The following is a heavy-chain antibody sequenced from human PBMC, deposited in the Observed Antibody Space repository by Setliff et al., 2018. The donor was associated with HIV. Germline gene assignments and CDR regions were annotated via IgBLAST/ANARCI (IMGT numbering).Heavy chain of an antibody. D-gene: IGHD2-8*01. CDR2: IYHSGST. CDR1: GYSISSGFY. J-gene: IGHJ5*02. CDR3: ARDAPTVYANGWFDP. V-gene: IGHV4-38-2*02. Sequence: PSETMSLTCAVSGYSISSGFYWGWIRQPPGKGLEWIGSIYHSGSTYYNPSLRSRVTISVDTSTNQFSLKLSSVTAADTAIYYCARDAPTVYANGWFDPWGQGTLVTVSS.